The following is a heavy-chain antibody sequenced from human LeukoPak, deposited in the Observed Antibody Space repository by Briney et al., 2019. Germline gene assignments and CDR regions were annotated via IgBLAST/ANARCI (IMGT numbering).Heavy chain of an antibody. CDR3: ARHNCGGDCYSWYFDL. V-gene: IGHV4-59*08. J-gene: IGHJ2*01. D-gene: IGHD2-21*02. CDR2: IYYSGST. Sequence: PSETLSLTCTVSGGSISSYSWSWIRQPPGKGLEWIGYIYYSGSTNYNPSLKSRVTISVDTSKNQFSLKLSSVTAADTAVYYCARHNCGGDCYSWYFDLWGRGTLVTVSS. CDR1: GGSISSYS.